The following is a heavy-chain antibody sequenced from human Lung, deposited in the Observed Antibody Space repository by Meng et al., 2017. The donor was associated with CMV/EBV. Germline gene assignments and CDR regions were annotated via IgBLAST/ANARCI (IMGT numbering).Heavy chain of an antibody. Sequence: SVXVSXXSSGYTFTGYYMHWVRQAPGQGLEWMGWIDPNSGGTNYAQKFQGRVTMTRDTSINTAYMELSRLRSDDTAVYYCSRDLVTIFGVVGTFGYWGQXTLVTVSS. J-gene: IGHJ4*02. V-gene: IGHV1-2*02. D-gene: IGHD3-3*01. CDR3: SRDLVTIFGVVGTFGY. CDR2: IDPNSGGT. CDR1: GYTFTGYY.